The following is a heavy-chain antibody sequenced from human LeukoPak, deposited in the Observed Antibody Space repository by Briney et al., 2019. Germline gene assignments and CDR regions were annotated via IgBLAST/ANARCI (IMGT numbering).Heavy chain of an antibody. Sequence: PGGSLSLSCTASGFTFGDYAMNWVRQAPGKGLEWVGFIRSNLYGGTHEYAASVKGRFTISRDDPNSIAYLEMDSLKTDDTAVYYCTGDQTPYYWGQGTLVTVSS. CDR2: IRSNLYGGTH. V-gene: IGHV3-49*04. J-gene: IGHJ4*02. CDR1: GFTFGDYA. CDR3: TGDQTPYY.